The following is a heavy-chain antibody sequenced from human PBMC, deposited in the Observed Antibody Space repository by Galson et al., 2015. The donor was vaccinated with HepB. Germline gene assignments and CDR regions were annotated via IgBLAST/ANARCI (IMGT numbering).Heavy chain of an antibody. CDR2: IFPGDSDT. CDR3: ARLGGGMTTSLYYYYYMDV. J-gene: IGHJ6*03. D-gene: IGHD3-16*01. Sequence: QSGAEVKKPGGSLKISCKASGYSFTTHWIGWVRQMPGKGLEWMGIIFPGDSDTRYSPSFQGRVTMSVDKSISTAYLQWSSLKAADTAMYYCARLGGGMTTSLYYYYYMDVWGQGTTVTVSS. V-gene: IGHV5-51*03. CDR1: GYSFTTHW.